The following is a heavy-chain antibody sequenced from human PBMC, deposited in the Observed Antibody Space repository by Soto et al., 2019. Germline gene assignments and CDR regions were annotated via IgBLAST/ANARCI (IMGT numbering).Heavy chain of an antibody. CDR2: IIPILGIA. D-gene: IGHD3-16*02. J-gene: IGHJ4*02. Sequence: ASVKVSCKASGGTFSSYTISWVRQAPGQGLEWMGRIIPILGIANYAQKFQGRVTITADKSTSTAYMELSSLRSEDTAVYYCARVLGGHDYIWGSYGLWGQGTLVTVSS. CDR3: ARVLGGHDYIWGSYGL. V-gene: IGHV1-69*02. CDR1: GGTFSSYT.